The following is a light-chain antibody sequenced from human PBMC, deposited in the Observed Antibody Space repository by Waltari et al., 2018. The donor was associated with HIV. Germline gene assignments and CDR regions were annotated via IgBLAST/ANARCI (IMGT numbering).Light chain of an antibody. CDR3: GTWDSSLSAVV. CDR2: EYN. V-gene: IGLV1-51*02. Sequence: QPVLTQPPSVSAAPGQKVTISCSGSRSNIVHNYVSWYQQHPVTAPKLLIFEYNKRPSGIPDRFSGSKSGTSVILGITGLQTGDEADYYCGTWDSSLSAVVFGGGTKLTVL. CDR1: RSNIVHNY. J-gene: IGLJ2*01.